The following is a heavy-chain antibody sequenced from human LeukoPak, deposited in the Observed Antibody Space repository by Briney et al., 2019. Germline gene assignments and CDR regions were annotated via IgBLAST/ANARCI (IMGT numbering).Heavy chain of an antibody. J-gene: IGHJ5*02. D-gene: IGHD5-18*01. CDR1: GFTFSSYE. V-gene: IGHV3-48*03. CDR3: ARSLSGYSQLGS. Sequence: GGSLRLSCAASGFTFSSYEMNWVRQAPGKGLEWVSHISSSGGTKYYADSVKGRFTISRDNAKNSLYLQMNSLRAEDTAVYYCARSLSGYSQLGSWGQGTLVTVSS. CDR2: ISSSGGTK.